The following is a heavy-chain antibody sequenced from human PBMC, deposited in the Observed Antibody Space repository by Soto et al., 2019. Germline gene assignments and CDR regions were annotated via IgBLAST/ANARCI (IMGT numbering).Heavy chain of an antibody. CDR3: ARLSYCSGGSCYSYYFDY. CDR2: IYPGDSDT. J-gene: IGHJ4*02. D-gene: IGHD2-15*01. Sequence: GESLKISCKGSGYSFTSYWIGWVRQMPGKGLEWMGIIYPGDSDTRYSPSFQGQVTISADKSISTAYLQWSSLKASDTAMYYCARLSYCSGGSCYSYYFDYWGQGTLVTVSS. V-gene: IGHV5-51*01. CDR1: GYSFTSYW.